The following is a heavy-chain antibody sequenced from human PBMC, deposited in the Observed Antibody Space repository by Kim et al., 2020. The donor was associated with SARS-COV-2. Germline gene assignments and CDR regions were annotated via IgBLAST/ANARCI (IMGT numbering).Heavy chain of an antibody. CDR3: ARAIPVRGVIVTTNLDS. V-gene: IGHV3-30*03. CDR2: ISFDGTNQ. Sequence: GGSLRLSCAASGFTFGSYGMHWVRQAPGKGLEWVAFISFDGTNQYYADSVKGRVFISRDNPKNTLFLEVNSLRSEDTAIYYCARAIPVRGVIVTTNLDSWGQGTLVTVSS. CDR1: GFTFGSYG. D-gene: IGHD3-10*01. J-gene: IGHJ4*02.